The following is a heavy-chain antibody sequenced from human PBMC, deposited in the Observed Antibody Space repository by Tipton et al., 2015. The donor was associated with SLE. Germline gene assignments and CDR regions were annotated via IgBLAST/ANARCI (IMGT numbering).Heavy chain of an antibody. D-gene: IGHD3-22*01. CDR2: IHYSGTT. CDR1: GDSISSYY. CDR3: ANIVPDADSGVIPGDY. V-gene: IGHV4-59*06. J-gene: IGHJ4*02. Sequence: TLSLTCTVSGDSISSYYWSWIRQPPGKGLEWIGYIHYSGTTYYNPSLKSRVSISVDTSKNQFSLKLSSVTAADTAVYYCANIVPDADSGVIPGDYWGQGTLVTVSS.